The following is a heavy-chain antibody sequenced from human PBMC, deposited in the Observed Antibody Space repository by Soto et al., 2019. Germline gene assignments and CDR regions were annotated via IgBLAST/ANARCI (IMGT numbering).Heavy chain of an antibody. CDR1: GFTFSTYA. CDR3: AINMGAFGECSYRPYISPDY. V-gene: IGHV3-30-3*01. J-gene: IGHJ4*02. Sequence: QVQLVESGGGVVQPGRSLRLSCAASGFTFSTYALNWVRQSPGKGLEWVAVISYDGSNKYYAASVKGRFTISRDNSKNTLYRQIDSLSAEDTAVSYCAINMGAFGECSYRPYISPDYWGQGTLVTVSS. CDR2: ISYDGSNK. D-gene: IGHD3-16*01.